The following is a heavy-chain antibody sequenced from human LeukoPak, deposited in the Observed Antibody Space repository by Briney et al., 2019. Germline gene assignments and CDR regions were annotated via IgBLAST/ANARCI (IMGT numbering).Heavy chain of an antibody. CDR2: IYPGDSDT. D-gene: IGHD5-24*01. CDR3: ARSTVEMATLFDY. Sequence: GESLKISCKGSGYSFTSYWIGWVRQMPGKGLEWMGIIYPGDSDTRHSPSFQGQVTISADKSITTAYLQWSSLKASDTAMYYCARSTVEMATLFDYWGQGTLVTVSS. CDR1: GYSFTSYW. J-gene: IGHJ4*02. V-gene: IGHV5-51*01.